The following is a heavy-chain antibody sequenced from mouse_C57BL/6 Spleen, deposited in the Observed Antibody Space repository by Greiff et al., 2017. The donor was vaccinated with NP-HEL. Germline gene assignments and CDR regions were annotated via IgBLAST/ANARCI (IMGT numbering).Heavy chain of an antibody. J-gene: IGHJ4*01. CDR1: GYTFTSYW. D-gene: IGHD1-1*01. CDR3: ARRYYYGSSYVYYAMDY. V-gene: IGHV1-69*01. CDR2: IDPSDSYT. Sequence: VQLQQPGAELVMPGASVKLSCKASGYTFTSYWMHWVKQRPGQGLEWIGEIDPSDSYTNYNQKFQGKSTLTVDKSSSTAYMQLSSLTSEDSAVYYCARRYYYGSSYVYYAMDYWGQGTSVTVSS.